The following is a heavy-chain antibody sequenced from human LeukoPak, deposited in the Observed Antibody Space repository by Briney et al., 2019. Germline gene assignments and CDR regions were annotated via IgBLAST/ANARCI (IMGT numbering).Heavy chain of an antibody. CDR3: ARDGYYDSSGYSFQH. D-gene: IGHD3-22*01. V-gene: IGHV4-59*01. CDR1: GGSISSYY. CDR2: IYYSGST. J-gene: IGHJ1*01. Sequence: PSETLSLTCTVSGGSISSYYWSWIRQPPGKGPEWIGYIYYSGSTNYNPSLKSRVTISVDTSKNQFSLKLSSVTAADTAVYYCARDGYYDSSGYSFQHWGRGTLVTVSS.